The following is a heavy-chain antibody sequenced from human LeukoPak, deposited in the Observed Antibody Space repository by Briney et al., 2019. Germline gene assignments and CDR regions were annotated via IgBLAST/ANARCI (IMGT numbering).Heavy chain of an antibody. CDR2: INHSGST. CDR1: GGSFSGYY. D-gene: IGHD3-10*01. J-gene: IGHJ6*03. CDR3: ARAERGYYYYYYYMDV. Sequence: KSSETLSLTCAVYGGSFSGYYWRWIRQPPGKGLEWIGEINHSGSTNYNPSLKSRVTISVDTSKNQFSLKLSSVTAADTAVYYCARAERGYYYYYYYMDVWGKGTTVTVSS. V-gene: IGHV4-34*01.